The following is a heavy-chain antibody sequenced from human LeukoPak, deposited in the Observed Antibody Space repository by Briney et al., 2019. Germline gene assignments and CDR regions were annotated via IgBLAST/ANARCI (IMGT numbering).Heavy chain of an antibody. J-gene: IGHJ4*02. CDR1: GGSISSYY. CDR3: ARLLYGSGSYFCFDY. CDR2: IYYSGST. V-gene: IGHV4-59*08. D-gene: IGHD3-10*01. Sequence: PSETLSLTCTVSGGSISSYYWSWIRQPPGKGLEGIGYIYYSGSTNYNPSLKSRVTISVDTSKNQFSLKLSSVTAPDTAVYYCARLLYGSGSYFCFDYWGQGTLVTVSS.